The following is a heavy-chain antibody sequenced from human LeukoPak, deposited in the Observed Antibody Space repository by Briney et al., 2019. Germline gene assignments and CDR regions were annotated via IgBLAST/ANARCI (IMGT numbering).Heavy chain of an antibody. D-gene: IGHD3-22*01. CDR1: GFPFSSYD. V-gene: IGHV3-23*01. J-gene: IGHJ4*02. Sequence: GGSLRLSCAASGFPFSSYDMSWVRQAPGKGLEWVSGIGGSGGNTYYADSVKGRFTISRDNSKHTLYLQMNSLRAEDTAVYYCAKAMKVVLDSYYFDYWGRGTLVTVSS. CDR3: AKAMKVVLDSYYFDY. CDR2: IGGSGGNT.